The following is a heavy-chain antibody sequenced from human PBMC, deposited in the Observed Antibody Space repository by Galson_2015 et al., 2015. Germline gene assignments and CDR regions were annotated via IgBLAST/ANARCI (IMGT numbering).Heavy chain of an antibody. CDR1: GGSISSSY. CDR3: AGFYGSGSHTWFDP. D-gene: IGHD3-10*01. V-gene: IGHV4-4*08. Sequence: SETLSLTCTVSGGSISSSYWSWIRQPPGQGLEWLGHISNSGTSNYNPSLKSRATISLDTSKNQFSLKLSSVTAADTAVYFCAGFYGSGSHTWFDPWGQGTLVTVSS. CDR2: ISNSGTS. J-gene: IGHJ5*02.